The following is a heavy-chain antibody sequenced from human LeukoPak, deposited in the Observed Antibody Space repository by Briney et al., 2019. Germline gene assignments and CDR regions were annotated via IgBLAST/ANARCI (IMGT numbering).Heavy chain of an antibody. J-gene: IGHJ4*02. V-gene: IGHV5-51*01. CDR2: IYPGDSDT. D-gene: IGHD5-24*01. CDR3: ARQDGRALYYFDY. CDR1: GYSFTGYW. Sequence: GESLKISCKGSGYSFTGYWIAWVRTMPGKGLEWMGIIYPGDSDTRYSPSFQGQVTISADKSISTAYLQWSSLKASDTAMYYCARQDGRALYYFDYWGQGALVTVSS.